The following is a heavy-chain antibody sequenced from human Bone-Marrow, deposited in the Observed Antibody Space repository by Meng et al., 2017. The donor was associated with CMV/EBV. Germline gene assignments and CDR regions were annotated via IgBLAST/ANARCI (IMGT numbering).Heavy chain of an antibody. D-gene: IGHD3-10*01. CDR2: IYWYDDK. J-gene: IGHJ4*02. V-gene: IGHV2-5*01. CDR1: GFSPSTSGVG. Sequence: QITFNESSPPQMKPTHTLTLTSTSSGFSPSTSGVGVGWIRQPPGKALEWLALIYWYDDKRYSPSLKSRLTTTKDTSKNQVVLTMTNMDPVDTATYYCARRRYYGSGSLDFWGQGTLVTVSS. CDR3: ARRRYYGSGSLDF.